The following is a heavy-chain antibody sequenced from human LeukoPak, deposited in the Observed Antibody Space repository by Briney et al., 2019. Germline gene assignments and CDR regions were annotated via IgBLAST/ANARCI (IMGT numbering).Heavy chain of an antibody. CDR2: IYYSGST. CDR1: GGSISSGDYY. CDR3: ARAGRYSGSSTPFDY. V-gene: IGHV4-30-4*01. Sequence: SQTQSLTCTVSGGSISSGDYYWSWIRQPPGKGLEWIGYIYYSGSTYYNPSLKSRVTISLDTSKNQFSLKLTSVTAADTAVYYCARAGRYSGSSTPFDYWGQGTLVTVSS. D-gene: IGHD1-26*01. J-gene: IGHJ4*02.